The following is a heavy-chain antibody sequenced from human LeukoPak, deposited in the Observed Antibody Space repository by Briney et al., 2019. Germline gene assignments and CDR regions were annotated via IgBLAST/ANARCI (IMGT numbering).Heavy chain of an antibody. CDR3: ARDSSGYYYPDAFDI. CDR1: GFTFSSYW. D-gene: IGHD3-22*01. V-gene: IGHV3-7*04. J-gene: IGHJ3*02. CDR2: IKRDGSKK. Sequence: GGSLRLSCAASGFTFSSYWMSWVRQAPGKGLERVANIKRDGSKKYYVDSVKGRFTISRDNAKDSLYLQMNSLRAEDTAVYYCARDSSGYYYPDAFDIWGQGTMVTVSS.